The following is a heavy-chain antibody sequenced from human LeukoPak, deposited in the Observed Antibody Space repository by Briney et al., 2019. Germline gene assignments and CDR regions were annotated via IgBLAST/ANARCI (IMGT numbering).Heavy chain of an antibody. D-gene: IGHD1-1*01. J-gene: IGHJ3*02. V-gene: IGHV4-39*01. CDR1: GGSISSSSYY. Sequence: SETLSLTCTVSGGSISSSSYYWGWIRQPPGKGLEWIGSIYYSGSTYYNPSLKSRVTISVDTSNNQFSLKLSSVTAADTAVYYCARHLSSWNVAFDIWGQGTMVTVSS. CDR2: IYYSGST. CDR3: ARHLSSWNVAFDI.